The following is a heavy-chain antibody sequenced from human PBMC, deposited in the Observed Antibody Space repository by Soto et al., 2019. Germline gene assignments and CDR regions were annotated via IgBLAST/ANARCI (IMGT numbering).Heavy chain of an antibody. CDR1: GGSFSGYY. CDR2: INHSGST. J-gene: IGHJ6*02. CDR3: ARGRGGSKYYYYGMDV. Sequence: SETLSLTGAVYGGSFSGYYWSWIRQPPGKGLEWIVEINHSGSTNYNPSLKSRVTISVDTSKNQFSLKLSSVTAADTAVYYCARGRGGSKYYYYGMDVWGQGTTVTVSS. V-gene: IGHV4-34*01. D-gene: IGHD1-26*01.